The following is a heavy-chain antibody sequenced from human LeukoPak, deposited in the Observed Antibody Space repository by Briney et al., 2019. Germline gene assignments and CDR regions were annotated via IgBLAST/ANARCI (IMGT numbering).Heavy chain of an antibody. CDR1: GFTFSSYA. D-gene: IGHD3-10*01. CDR2: ISYDGRRT. CDR3: ASLLTPYHGSGGGGMDV. Sequence: PGGSLRLSCAASGFTFSSYAMHWVRQAPGQGLEWVAVISYDGRRTYYADSVKGRFTISRDNSKNTLYLQMNSLRAEDTAVYSCASLLTPYHGSGGGGMDVWGQGTTVTVSS. J-gene: IGHJ6*02. V-gene: IGHV3-30*04.